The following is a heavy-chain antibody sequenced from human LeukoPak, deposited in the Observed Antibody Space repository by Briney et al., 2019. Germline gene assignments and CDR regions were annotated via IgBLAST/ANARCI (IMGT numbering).Heavy chain of an antibody. J-gene: IGHJ6*03. CDR3: ARHGTYYYDSSGYPLTTYYYYMDV. D-gene: IGHD3-22*01. CDR2: IYPGDSDT. V-gene: IGHV5-51*01. Sequence: GESLKISCKGSGYSFTSYWIGWVRQMPGKGLEWMGIIYPGDSDTRYSLSFQGQVTISADKSISTAYLQWSSLKASDTAMYYCARHGTYYYDSSGYPLTTYYYYMDVWGKGTTVTVSS. CDR1: GYSFTSYW.